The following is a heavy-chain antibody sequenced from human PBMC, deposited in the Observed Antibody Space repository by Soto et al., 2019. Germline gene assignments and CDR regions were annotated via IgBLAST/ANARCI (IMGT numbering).Heavy chain of an antibody. CDR1: GFTFSSYA. V-gene: IGHV3-23*01. Sequence: GGLRLSCAASGFTFSSYAMSWVRQAPGKGLEWVSAISGSGGSTYYADSVKGRFTISRDNSKNTLYLQMNSLRAEDTAVYYCAKAVFNSSGFVYYGMDVWGQGTTVTVSS. CDR3: AKAVFNSSGFVYYGMDV. D-gene: IGHD6-19*01. J-gene: IGHJ6*02. CDR2: ISGSGGST.